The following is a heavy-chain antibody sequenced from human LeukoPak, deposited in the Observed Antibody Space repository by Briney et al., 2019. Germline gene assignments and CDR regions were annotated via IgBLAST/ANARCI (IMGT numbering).Heavy chain of an antibody. V-gene: IGHV3-23*01. Sequence: GGSLRLSCVASGFTFSNYVMTWVRQTPGKGLEWVSVVSTSGDAAFYADSVRGRFTISRDNAKNSLYLQMDNLRVEDTAVYYCVSKSSGSRGYFDYWGQGTLVTVSS. CDR1: GFTFSNYV. D-gene: IGHD1-26*01. J-gene: IGHJ4*02. CDR2: VSTSGDAA. CDR3: VSKSSGSRGYFDY.